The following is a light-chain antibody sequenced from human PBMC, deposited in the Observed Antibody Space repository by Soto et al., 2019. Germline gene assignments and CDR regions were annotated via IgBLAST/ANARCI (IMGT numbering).Light chain of an antibody. CDR2: GND. J-gene: IGLJ2*01. CDR3: AAWDDSRDGRVI. CDR1: SSNIGSNP. Sequence: QSVLTQPPSASGTPGQAVTISCSGGSSNIGSNPVNWYQQLPGTAPRLLIYGNDQRPSGVPDRFSGSKSGTSASLALNGLQSEDEADYYCAAWDDSRDGRVIFGGGTKLTVL. V-gene: IGLV1-44*01.